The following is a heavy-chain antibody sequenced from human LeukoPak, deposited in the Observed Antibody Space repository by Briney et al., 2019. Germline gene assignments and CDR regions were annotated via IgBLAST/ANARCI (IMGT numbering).Heavy chain of an antibody. Sequence: GGSLRLSCEASTFTFSDYAMHWVRQAPGKGLEWVAFIRYDGSNAYYADYAKGRFTISRDNSKNTLYLQMNSLRAEDTAVFYCAKDGVLLAPGIYWYMDVWGRGTTVTVSS. CDR3: AKDGVLLAPGIYWYMDV. D-gene: IGHD2-8*02. CDR1: TFTFSDYA. V-gene: IGHV3-30*02. CDR2: IRYDGSNA. J-gene: IGHJ6*03.